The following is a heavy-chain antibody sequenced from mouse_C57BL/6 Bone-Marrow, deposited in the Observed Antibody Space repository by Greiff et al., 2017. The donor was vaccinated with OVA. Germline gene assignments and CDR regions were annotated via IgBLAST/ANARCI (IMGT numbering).Heavy chain of an antibody. CDR3: TTGYPDAMDY. J-gene: IGHJ4*01. V-gene: IGHV14-4*01. Sequence: VQLQQSGAELVRPGASVKLSCTASGFNIKDDYMHWVKQRPEQGLEWIGWIDHENGDTEYASKFQGKATITADTSSYTAYLQLSSLTAEDTAVYYCTTGYPDAMDYWGQGTSVTVSS. CDR1: GFNIKDDY. D-gene: IGHD1-2*01. CDR2: IDHENGDT.